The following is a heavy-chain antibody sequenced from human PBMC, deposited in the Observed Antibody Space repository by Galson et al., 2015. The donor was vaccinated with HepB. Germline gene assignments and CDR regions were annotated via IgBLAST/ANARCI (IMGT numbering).Heavy chain of an antibody. CDR1: GGTFSGYG. D-gene: IGHD6-13*01. CDR2: LIPIFGTS. V-gene: IGHV1-69*06. J-gene: IGHJ5*02. CDR3: ARAPYYSSSWNAFDP. Sequence: SVKVSCKASGGTFSGYGISWVRQAPGQGLEWMGGLIPIFGTSNYAQKFQGRVTITADKSTRTAYMDLSSLESEDTAVYYCARAPYYSSSWNAFDPWGQGTLVTVSS.